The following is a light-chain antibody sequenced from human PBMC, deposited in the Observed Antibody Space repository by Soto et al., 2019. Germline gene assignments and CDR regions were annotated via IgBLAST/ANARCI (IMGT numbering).Light chain of an antibody. CDR3: TSYAGSNHVL. Sequence: QSALTQPPSASGSPGQSVTISCTGTSSDVGGYKYVSWYQQHPGKAPKLMIYEVSNRPSGVPDRFSGSKSGNTASLTVSGLQAEDEDDYYCTSYAGSNHVLFGGGTKVTVL. CDR2: EVS. CDR1: SSDVGGYKY. J-gene: IGLJ3*02. V-gene: IGLV2-8*01.